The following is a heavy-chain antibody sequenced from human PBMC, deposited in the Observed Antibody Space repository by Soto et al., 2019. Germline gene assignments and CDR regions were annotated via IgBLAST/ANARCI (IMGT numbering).Heavy chain of an antibody. D-gene: IGHD3-3*01. CDR1: GFTFSSNG. CDR2: ISYDGSSA. J-gene: IGHJ4*02. Sequence: QVQLVESGGGVVQPGRSLRLSCAASGFTFSSNGMHWVRQAPGKGLEWVAVISYDGSSAYYADSVKGRFTISRDNSKKTLYLQMNSLRAEDTAVYYCAKDQGITIFGVVEYYFDNWGQGTLVTVSS. V-gene: IGHV3-30*18. CDR3: AKDQGITIFGVVEYYFDN.